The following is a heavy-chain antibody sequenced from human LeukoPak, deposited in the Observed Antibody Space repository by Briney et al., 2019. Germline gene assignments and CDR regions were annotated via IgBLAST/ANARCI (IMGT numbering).Heavy chain of an antibody. CDR3: AKDKGYGSGSYNYFDY. Sequence: GRSLRLSCAASGFTFDDYAMHWVRQAPGKGLEWVSGISWNSGSIGYADSVKGRFTISRDNAKNSLYLQMNSVRAEDMALYYCAKDKGYGSGSYNYFDYWGQGTLVTVSS. D-gene: IGHD3-10*01. CDR2: ISWNSGSI. V-gene: IGHV3-9*03. CDR1: GFTFDDYA. J-gene: IGHJ4*02.